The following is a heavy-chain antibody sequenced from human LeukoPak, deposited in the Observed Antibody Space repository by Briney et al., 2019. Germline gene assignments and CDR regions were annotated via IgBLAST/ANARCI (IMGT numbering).Heavy chain of an antibody. J-gene: IGHJ4*02. CDR1: GGSISSGSYY. V-gene: IGHV4-61*02. D-gene: IGHD6-19*01. CDR2: IYTSGST. CDR3: ARENMAVAASWDRSYFFDY. Sequence: SETLSLTCTVSGGSISSGSYYWSWIRQPAGKGLEWIGRIYTSGSTNYNPSLKSRVTISVDTSKNQFSLKLSSVTAADTAVYYCARENMAVAASWDRSYFFDYWGQGTLVTVSS.